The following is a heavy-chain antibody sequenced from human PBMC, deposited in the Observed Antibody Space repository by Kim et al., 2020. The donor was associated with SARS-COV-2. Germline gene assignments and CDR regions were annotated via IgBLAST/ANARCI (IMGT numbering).Heavy chain of an antibody. D-gene: IGHD6-19*01. CDR1: GFSFSSYA. Sequence: GGSLRLSCAASGFSFSSYAMSWVRQAPGKGLEWVSAISGSGGSTYYADSVKGRFTISRDNSKNTLYLQMNSLRAEDTAVYYCAKDRRGIAVAGFYFDYWGQGTLVTVSS. J-gene: IGHJ4*02. V-gene: IGHV3-23*01. CDR2: ISGSGGST. CDR3: AKDRRGIAVAGFYFDY.